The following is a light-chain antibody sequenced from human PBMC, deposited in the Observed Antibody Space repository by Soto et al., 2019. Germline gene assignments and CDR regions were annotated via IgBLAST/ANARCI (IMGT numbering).Light chain of an antibody. CDR3: QQLNSYPSIT. V-gene: IGKV3-20*01. Sequence: EIVLTQSPGTLSLSPGERATLSCRASQSVSSNYLGWYQQKPGQAPRLLIYAASSRATGIPDRFSGSGSGTDFTLTISRLEPEDFAVYYCQQLNSYPSITFGQGTRLE. CDR1: QSVSSNY. CDR2: AAS. J-gene: IGKJ5*01.